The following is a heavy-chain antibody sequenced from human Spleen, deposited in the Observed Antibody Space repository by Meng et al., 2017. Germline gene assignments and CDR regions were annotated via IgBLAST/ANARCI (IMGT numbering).Heavy chain of an antibody. CDR3: ARGPTTMAHDFDY. Sequence: VQIQPWGAGLLHTSEPLLLSCVVAGGSFSDYYWSWIRQPPGKGLEWIGEINHSGSTNYNPSLESRATISVDTSQNNLSLKLSSVTAADSAVYYCARGPTTMAHDFDYWGQGTLVTVSS. CDR2: INHSGST. D-gene: IGHD4-11*01. J-gene: IGHJ4*02. V-gene: IGHV4-34*01. CDR1: GGSFSDYY.